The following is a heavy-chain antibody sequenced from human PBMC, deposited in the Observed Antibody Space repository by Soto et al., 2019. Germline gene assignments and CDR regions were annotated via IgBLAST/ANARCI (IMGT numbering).Heavy chain of an antibody. CDR1: GGSISSYY. J-gene: IGHJ6*03. V-gene: IGHV4-59*01. D-gene: IGHD3-3*01. Sequence: SETLSLTCTVSGGSISSYYWSWIRQPPGKGLEWIGYIYYSGSTNYNPSLRSRVTTSVDKSKNQFSLKLSSVTAADKAVYYCARVGGKDYDFWSGYFSHYYYYYMDVWGKGTTVTVSS. CDR3: ARVGGKDYDFWSGYFSHYYYYYMDV. CDR2: IYYSGST.